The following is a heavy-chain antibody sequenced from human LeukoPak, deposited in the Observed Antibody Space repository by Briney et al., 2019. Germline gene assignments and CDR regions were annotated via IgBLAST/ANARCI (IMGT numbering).Heavy chain of an antibody. CDR1: GGSITGYY. CDR2: VYSSGVG. J-gene: IGHJ4*02. V-gene: IGHV4-4*07. D-gene: IGHD3-22*01. CDR3: AREEFLHEIDSSGYFVY. Sequence: SETLSLTCTVSGGSITGYYWNWIRQPAGQGLEWLGRVYSSGVGNYNPSLASRVTMSVDTSKNQFSLKLTSLTAADTAVYYCAREEFLHEIDSSGYFVYWGQGTLVTVSS.